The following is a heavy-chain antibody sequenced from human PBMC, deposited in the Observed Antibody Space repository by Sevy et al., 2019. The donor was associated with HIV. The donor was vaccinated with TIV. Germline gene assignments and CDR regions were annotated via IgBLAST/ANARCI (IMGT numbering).Heavy chain of an antibody. CDR1: GFTFSSDA. J-gene: IGHJ4*02. D-gene: IGHD3-22*01. V-gene: IGHV3-23*01. Sequence: AGSLRLSCAASGFTFSSDAMSWVRQAPGKVLEWVSAISGSGGSTYYADSVKGRFTISRDNSKNTLYLQMNSLRAEDMAVYYCAKDRRYSDSSGYYAFDYWGQGTLVTVSS. CDR3: AKDRRYSDSSGYYAFDY. CDR2: ISGSGGST.